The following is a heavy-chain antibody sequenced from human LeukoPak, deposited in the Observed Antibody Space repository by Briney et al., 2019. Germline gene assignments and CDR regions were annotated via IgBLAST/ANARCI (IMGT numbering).Heavy chain of an antibody. J-gene: IGHJ4*02. V-gene: IGHV1-46*01. D-gene: IGHD4-17*01. Sequence: ASVKVSCKASGYTFTSYYMHWVRQARGQGLEWMGIIHPSGGSTSYAQKFQGRVTMTRDTSTSTVYMELSSLRSEDTAVYYCARAHLHYGDSIHDLDYWGQGTLVTVSS. CDR3: ARAHLHYGDSIHDLDY. CDR2: IHPSGGST. CDR1: GYTFTSYY.